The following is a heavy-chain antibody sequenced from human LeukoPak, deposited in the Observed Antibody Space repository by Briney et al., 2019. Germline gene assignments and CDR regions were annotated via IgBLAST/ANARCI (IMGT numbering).Heavy chain of an antibody. V-gene: IGHV5-51*01. D-gene: IGHD6-6*01. CDR3: ARPGYSSSSWGPINGFDY. CDR2: IHPGDSDT. J-gene: IGHJ4*02. CDR1: GYSFTSYW. Sequence: GESLKISCKGSGYSFTSYWIGWVRQMPGKGLEWMGIIHPGDSDTRYSPSFQGQVTISADKSISTAYLQWSSLKASDTAMYYCARPGYSSSSWGPINGFDYWGQGTLVTVSS.